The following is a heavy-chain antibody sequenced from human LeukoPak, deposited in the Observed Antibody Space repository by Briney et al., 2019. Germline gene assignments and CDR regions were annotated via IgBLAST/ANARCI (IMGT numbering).Heavy chain of an antibody. J-gene: IGHJ4*02. V-gene: IGHV1-46*01. CDR3: ARDRDFWSGYYAIGGFDY. D-gene: IGHD3-3*01. Sequence: ASVKVSCKASGYTFTSYYMHWVRQAPGQGLEWMGIINPSGGSTSYAQKFQGRVTMTRDTSTSTVYMELSSLRSEDTAVYYCARDRDFWSGYYAIGGFDYWGQGTLVTVSS. CDR2: INPSGGST. CDR1: GYTFTSYY.